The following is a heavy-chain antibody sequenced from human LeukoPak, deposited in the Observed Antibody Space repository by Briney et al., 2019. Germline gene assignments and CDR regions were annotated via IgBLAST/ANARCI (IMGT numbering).Heavy chain of an antibody. J-gene: IGHJ6*02. Sequence: GGSLRLSCAASGFIFGSYNMNWVRQAPGKGLEWISYISGSSRTIFYADSVKGRFTVSRDNVKNLLYLQMHSLRDEDTAVYYCAKESGGYNLVDVWGQGTTVTVSS. D-gene: IGHD5-24*01. CDR2: ISGSSRTI. CDR1: GFIFGSYN. V-gene: IGHV3-48*02. CDR3: AKESGGYNLVDV.